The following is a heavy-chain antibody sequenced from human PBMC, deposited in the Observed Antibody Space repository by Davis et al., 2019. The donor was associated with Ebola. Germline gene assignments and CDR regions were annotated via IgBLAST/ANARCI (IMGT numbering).Heavy chain of an antibody. D-gene: IGHD3-3*01. V-gene: IGHV3-7*03. CDR2: IKQDGSEK. J-gene: IGHJ5*02. CDR1: GFTFSSYW. CDR3: ARDALAYDFWSGPFDP. Sequence: GESLKTSCAASGFTFSSYWMSWVRQAPGKGLEWAANIKQDGSEKYYVDSVKGRFTISRDNAKNSLYLQMNSLRAEDTAVYYCARDALAYDFWSGPFDPWGQGTLVTVSS.